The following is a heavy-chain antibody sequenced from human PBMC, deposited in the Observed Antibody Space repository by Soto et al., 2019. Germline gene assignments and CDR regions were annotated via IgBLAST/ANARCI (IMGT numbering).Heavy chain of an antibody. CDR2: INHSGST. CDR3: ARGRKNIVVVPAAKYNWFDP. V-gene: IGHV4-34*01. J-gene: IGHJ5*02. D-gene: IGHD2-2*01. Sequence: SETLSLTCAVYGGSFSGYYWSWIRQPPGKGLEWIGEINHSGSTNYNPSLKSRVTISVDTSKNQFSLKLSSVTAADTAVYYCARGRKNIVVVPAAKYNWFDPWGQGTLVTVSS. CDR1: GGSFSGYY.